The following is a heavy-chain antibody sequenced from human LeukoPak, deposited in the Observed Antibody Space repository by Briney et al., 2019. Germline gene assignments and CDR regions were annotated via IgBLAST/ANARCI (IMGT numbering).Heavy chain of an antibody. D-gene: IGHD3-3*01. V-gene: IGHV3-15*01. CDR3: TTYYDFWSGYFYY. J-gene: IGHJ4*02. CDR1: GFTFSNAW. Sequence: GGSLRLSCAASGFTFSNAWMSWVRQAPGKGLEWVGRIKSKTDGGTTDYAAPVKGRFTISRDDSKNTLFLQMNSLKTEDTAVYYCTTYYDFWSGYFYYWGQGTLVTVSS. CDR2: IKSKTDGGTT.